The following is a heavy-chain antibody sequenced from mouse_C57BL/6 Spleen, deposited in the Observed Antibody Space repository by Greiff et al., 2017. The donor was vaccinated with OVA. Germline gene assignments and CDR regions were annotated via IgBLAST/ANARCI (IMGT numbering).Heavy chain of an antibody. J-gene: IGHJ2*01. CDR1: GYTFTSYW. CDR2: IHPNSGST. CDR3: ARGTTVATLDYFDY. D-gene: IGHD1-1*01. V-gene: IGHV1-64*01. Sequence: QVQLQQSGAELVKPGASVKLSCKASGYTFTSYWMHWVKQRPGQGLEWIGMIHPNSGSTNYNEKFKSKATLTVDKSSSTAYMQLSSLTSEDSAVYYCARGTTVATLDYFDYWGQGTTLTVSS.